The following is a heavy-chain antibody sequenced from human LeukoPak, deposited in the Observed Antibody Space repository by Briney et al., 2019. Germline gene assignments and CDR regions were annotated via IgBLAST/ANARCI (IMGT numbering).Heavy chain of an antibody. CDR2: ISGSGGST. CDR1: GFTFSSYA. V-gene: IGHV3-23*01. Sequence: PGGSLRLSCAASGFTFSSYAMSWVRQAPGKGLEWVSAISGSGGSTYYADSVKGRFTISRDNSKNTLYLQMNSLRAEDTAVYYCAKSPSPHYYGSGSYIDYWGQGTLVTVSS. CDR3: AKSPSPHYYGSGSYIDY. D-gene: IGHD3-10*01. J-gene: IGHJ4*02.